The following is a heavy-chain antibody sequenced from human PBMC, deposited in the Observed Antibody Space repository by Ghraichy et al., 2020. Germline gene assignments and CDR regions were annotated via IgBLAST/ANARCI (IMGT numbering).Heavy chain of an antibody. Sequence: GSLRLSCAASGFTFSSYSMNWVRQAPGKGLEWVSSISSSSSYIYYADSVKGRFTISRDNAKNSLYLQMNSLRAEDTAVYYCARDVSDFWSGYYQNYYYGMDVWGQGTTVTVSS. J-gene: IGHJ6*02. V-gene: IGHV3-21*01. CDR2: ISSSSSYI. CDR3: ARDVSDFWSGYYQNYYYGMDV. D-gene: IGHD3-3*01. CDR1: GFTFSSYS.